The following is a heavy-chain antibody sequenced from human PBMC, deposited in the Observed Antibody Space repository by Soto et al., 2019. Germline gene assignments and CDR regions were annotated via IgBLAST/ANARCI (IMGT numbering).Heavy chain of an antibody. CDR2: INPNTGGT. V-gene: IGHV1-2*04. CDR3: VIQRSWAVY. CDR1: GYSFTGNS. Sequence: QVHLVQSGAEVKKPGASVRVSCKASGYSFTGNSMQWVRQAPGQGLEWMGWINPNTGGTNYAQRFRGWVTRTRDTSVSTAYMDLNRLKSDDTAVYYCVIQRSWAVYCVQGTLVTVSS. J-gene: IGHJ4*02. D-gene: IGHD2-15*01.